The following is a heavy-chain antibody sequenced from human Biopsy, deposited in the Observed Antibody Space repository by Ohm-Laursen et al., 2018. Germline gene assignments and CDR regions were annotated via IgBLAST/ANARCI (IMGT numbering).Heavy chain of an antibody. CDR3: AADINVWNVNY. Sequence: SVKVSCKVSGYTLTELSMHWVRQAPGRGIEWMGGFAPENGKTIYAQKFQGRVTMTEDTSTDTAYMELSSLRSEDTAVYYYAADINVWNVNYWGQGTQVTVSS. V-gene: IGHV1-24*01. CDR2: FAPENGKT. D-gene: IGHD1-1*01. J-gene: IGHJ4*02. CDR1: GYTLTELS.